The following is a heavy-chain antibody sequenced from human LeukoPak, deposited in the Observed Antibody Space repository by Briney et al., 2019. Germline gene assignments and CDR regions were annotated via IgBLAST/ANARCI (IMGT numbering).Heavy chain of an antibody. CDR2: IWYDGSNK. CDR1: GFTFSSYG. Sequence: GGSLRLSCAASGFTFSSYGMHGVREAPGKGREWVAVIWYDGSNKYYADSVKGRFTISRDNSKNTLYLQMNSLRAEDTAVYYCARDLFYWGQGTLVTVSS. J-gene: IGHJ4*02. V-gene: IGHV3-33*01. CDR3: ARDLFY.